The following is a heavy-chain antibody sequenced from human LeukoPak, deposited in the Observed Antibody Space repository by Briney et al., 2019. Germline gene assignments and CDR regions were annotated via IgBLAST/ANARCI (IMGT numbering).Heavy chain of an antibody. CDR1: GFTFSSYG. Sequence: PGGSLRLSCAASGFTFSSYGMHWVRQAPGKGLEWVAVISYDGSNKYYADSVKGRFTISRDNSKNTLYLQMNSLRAEDTAVYYCAKEGTVRLPQSYWGQGTLVTVSS. V-gene: IGHV3-30*18. J-gene: IGHJ4*02. D-gene: IGHD2-15*01. CDR2: ISYDGSNK. CDR3: AKEGTVRLPQSY.